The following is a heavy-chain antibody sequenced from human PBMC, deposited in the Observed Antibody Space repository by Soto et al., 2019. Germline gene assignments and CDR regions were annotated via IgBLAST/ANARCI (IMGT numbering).Heavy chain of an antibody. CDR2: IYYSGST. V-gene: IGHV4-59*01. Sequence: SETLSLTSTVSGGSISSYYWSWIRQPPGKGLEWIGYIYYSGSTNYNPSLKSRVTISVDTSKNQFSLKLSSVTAADTAVYYCAMNRGVPKWFDPWGQGTLVTVSS. D-gene: IGHD3-10*01. J-gene: IGHJ5*02. CDR3: AMNRGVPKWFDP. CDR1: GGSISSYY.